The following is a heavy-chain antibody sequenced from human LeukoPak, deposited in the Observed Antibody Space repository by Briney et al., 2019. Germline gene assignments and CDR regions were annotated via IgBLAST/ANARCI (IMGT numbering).Heavy chain of an antibody. CDR1: GFSLSDYS. CDR2: ISSTSSYI. J-gene: IGHJ2*01. D-gene: IGHD4-17*01. Sequence: GGSLRLSYAASGFSLSDYSLNWVRQAPGKGLEWVSFISSTSSYIYYADSVKGRFTISRDNAKNSLYLQMNSLRGEDTAVYCCARDGDYGDSHVHWYFDLWGRGSLVTVSS. CDR3: ARDGDYGDSHVHWYFDL. V-gene: IGHV3-21*01.